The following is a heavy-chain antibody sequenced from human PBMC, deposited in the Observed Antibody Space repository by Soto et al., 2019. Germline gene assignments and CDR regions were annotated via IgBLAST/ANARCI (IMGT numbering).Heavy chain of an antibody. V-gene: IGHV1-69*01. CDR1: GGTFSSYA. D-gene: IGHD3-10*01. Sequence: QVQLVQSGAEVKKPGSSVKVSCKASGGTFSSYAISWVRQAPGQGLEWMGGIIPIFGTANYAQKFQGRVKITAEESMSTASMDLTSQRSEDTYVYYCAGGPGVRGVSSVGLEYYYGMDVWGQGTTVTVSS. CDR2: IIPIFGTA. J-gene: IGHJ6*02. CDR3: AGGPGVRGVSSVGLEYYYGMDV.